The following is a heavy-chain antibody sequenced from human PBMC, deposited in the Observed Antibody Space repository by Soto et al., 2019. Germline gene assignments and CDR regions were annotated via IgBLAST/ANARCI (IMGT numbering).Heavy chain of an antibody. CDR2: ISNYDNT. V-gene: IGHV3-21*01. Sequence: PGESLKLSCAASGGTVNTFNINWVRQAPGKGLEWVSSISNYDNTAYADSVKGRFTVSRDNAKNSLFLQMNSLRAEDTAVYYCTLYDALVFDFWGQGALVTVSS. CDR3: TLYDALVFDF. J-gene: IGHJ4*02. CDR1: GGTVNTFN. D-gene: IGHD2-8*01.